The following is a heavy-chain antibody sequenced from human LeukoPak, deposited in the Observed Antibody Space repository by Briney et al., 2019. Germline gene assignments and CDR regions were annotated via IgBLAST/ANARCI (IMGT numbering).Heavy chain of an antibody. D-gene: IGHD4-11*01. V-gene: IGHV3-48*01. CDR2: ISSSSTI. Sequence: PGGSLRLSCAASGFTFSSYSMNWVRQAPGKGLEWVSYISSSSTIYYADSVKGRFTISRDNAKNSLYLQMNSLRAEDTAVYYCARDLGYSNFGDYWGQGTLVTVSS. CDR3: ARDLGYSNFGDY. CDR1: GFTFSSYS. J-gene: IGHJ4*02.